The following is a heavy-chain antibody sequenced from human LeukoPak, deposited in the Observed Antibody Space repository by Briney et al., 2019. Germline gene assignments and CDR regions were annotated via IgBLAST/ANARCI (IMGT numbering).Heavy chain of an antibody. Sequence: GESLKISCKGSGYSFTSSWIGWVRQMPGKGLEWMGIINPGHSDTRYSPSFQGQVTISADKSISTAYLQWSSLKASYTTMYYCATYAGTSSKYFQHWGQGTLVTVSS. V-gene: IGHV5-51*01. J-gene: IGHJ1*01. D-gene: IGHD3-10*01. CDR1: GYSFTSSW. CDR2: INPGHSDT. CDR3: ATYAGTSSKYFQH.